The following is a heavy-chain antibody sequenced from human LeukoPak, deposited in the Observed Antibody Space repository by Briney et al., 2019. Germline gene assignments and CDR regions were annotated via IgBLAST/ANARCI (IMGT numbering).Heavy chain of an antibody. CDR1: GYTFTGYY. J-gene: IGHJ4*02. V-gene: IGHV1-2*02. D-gene: IGHD2-2*03. CDR2: INPNSGGT. Sequence: ASVKVSCKASGYTFTGYYMRWVRQAPGQGLEWMGWINPNSGGTNYAQKFQGRVTMTRDTSISTAYMELSRLRSDDTAVYYCAILVVGIVVVPAHYFDYWGQGTLVTVSS. CDR3: AILVVGIVVVPAHYFDY.